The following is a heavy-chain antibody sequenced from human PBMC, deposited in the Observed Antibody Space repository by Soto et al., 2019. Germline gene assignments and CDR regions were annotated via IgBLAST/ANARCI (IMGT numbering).Heavy chain of an antibody. Sequence: KASETLSLTCTVSGGSISSYYWSWIRQPPGKGLEWIGYIYYSGSTNYNPSLKSRVTISVDTSKNQFSLKLSSVTAADTAVYYCARETYYDFWSGFDYWGQGTLVTVS. V-gene: IGHV4-59*01. CDR1: GGSISSYY. D-gene: IGHD3-3*01. CDR2: IYYSGST. J-gene: IGHJ4*02. CDR3: ARETYYDFWSGFDY.